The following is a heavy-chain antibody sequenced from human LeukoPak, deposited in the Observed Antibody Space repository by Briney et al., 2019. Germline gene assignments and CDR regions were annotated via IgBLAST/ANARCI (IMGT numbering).Heavy chain of an antibody. J-gene: IGHJ4*02. CDR3: ARDPHYDFWSGYYDY. CDR1: GFTFSDYY. CDR2: ISSSSSYI. V-gene: IGHV3-21*01. Sequence: GGSLRLSCAASGFTFSDYYMNWVRQAPGKGLEWVSSISSSSSYIYYADSVKGRFTISRDNAKNSLYLQMNSLRAEDTAVYYCARDPHYDFWSGYYDYWXQGTLVTVSS. D-gene: IGHD3-3*01.